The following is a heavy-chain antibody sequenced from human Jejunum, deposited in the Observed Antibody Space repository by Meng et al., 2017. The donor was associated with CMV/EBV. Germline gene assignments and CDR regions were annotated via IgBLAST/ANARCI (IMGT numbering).Heavy chain of an antibody. CDR1: GGSFTTYY. CDR2: IITSGST. D-gene: IGHD3-16*01. Sequence: VQLPESCPGVVKPSETPSLACTVSGGSFTTYYWRWLRQRDGKGLEWIGRIITSGSTNYHTSLRSRVIMSVDTSKNQFFLKLRSVTAADTAVYFCAKGYGNSFEYWGQGSLVTVSS. CDR3: AKGYGNSFEY. J-gene: IGHJ4*02. V-gene: IGHV4-4*07.